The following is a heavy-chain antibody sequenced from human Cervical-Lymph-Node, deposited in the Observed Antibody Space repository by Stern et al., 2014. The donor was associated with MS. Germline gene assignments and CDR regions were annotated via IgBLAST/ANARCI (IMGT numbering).Heavy chain of an antibody. CDR3: TRFLQSGWSDLFDS. D-gene: IGHD6-19*01. V-gene: IGHV3-7*01. Sequence: EVQLVQSGGGLVQPGGSQRLSCVASGSTFSTSWMSWVRQAPGKGLEWVANIKRDGSEIYYLDSVKGRFTISRDNAKSSLYLEMNSLRAEDTAVYYCTRFLQSGWSDLFDSWGRGTLVTVSS. CDR2: IKRDGSEI. CDR1: GSTFSTSW. J-gene: IGHJ5*01.